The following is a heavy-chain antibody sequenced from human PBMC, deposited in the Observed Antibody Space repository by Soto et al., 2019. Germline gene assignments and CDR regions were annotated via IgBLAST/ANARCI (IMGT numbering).Heavy chain of an antibody. Sequence: ASVKVSCKASGYTFTSYGISWVRQAPGQGLEWMGWISAYNGNTNYAQKLQGRVTMTTDTSTSTAYMELRSLRSDDTAVYYCARVTGEYYYDSSGYYYWGQGTLVTVSS. V-gene: IGHV1-18*01. CDR2: ISAYNGNT. J-gene: IGHJ4*02. D-gene: IGHD3-22*01. CDR3: ARVTGEYYYDSSGYYY. CDR1: GYTFTSYG.